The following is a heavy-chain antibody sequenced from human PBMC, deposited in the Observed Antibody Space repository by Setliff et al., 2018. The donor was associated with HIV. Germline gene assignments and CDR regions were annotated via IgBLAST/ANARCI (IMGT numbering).Heavy chain of an antibody. CDR2: VSGSGGAT. Sequence: PGGSLRLSCAASGFTFSNYYAMTWVRQAPGRGLEWVSEVSGSGGATYYAESVKGRFTVSRDNSKNTVYLEIHSLRAEDTAVYYCVRAEITMFINPPAFWWGQGTLVTVSS. J-gene: IGHJ4*02. D-gene: IGHD3-10*02. CDR3: VRAEITMFINPPAFW. V-gene: IGHV3-23*01. CDR1: GFTFSNYYA.